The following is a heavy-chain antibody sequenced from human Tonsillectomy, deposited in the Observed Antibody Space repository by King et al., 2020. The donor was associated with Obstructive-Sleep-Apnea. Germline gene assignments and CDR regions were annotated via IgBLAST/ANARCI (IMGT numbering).Heavy chain of an antibody. CDR3: ARGGAQLVLPGRPLPDKGAFDI. Sequence: PLQESGPGLVKPSETLSLTCTVSGGSISSYYWSWIRQPPGKGLEWIGYIYYSGSTNYNPSLKSRVTISVDTSKNQFSLKLSSVTAADTAVYYWARGGAQLVLPGRPLPDKGAFDIWGQGTMVTVSS. CDR1: GGSISSYY. J-gene: IGHJ3*02. D-gene: IGHD6-13*01. CDR2: IYYSGST. V-gene: IGHV4-59*01.